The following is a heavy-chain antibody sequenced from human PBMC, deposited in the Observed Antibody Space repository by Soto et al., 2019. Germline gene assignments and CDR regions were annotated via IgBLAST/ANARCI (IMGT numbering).Heavy chain of an antibody. Sequence: QVPLVQSGAEVKKPGASVKVSCKASGYTFTSYAMHWVRQAPGQRLEWMGWINAGNGNTKYSQKFQGRVTITRDTSASTAYMELSSLRSEDTAVYYCARSLLWFGELDYWGQGTLVTVSS. CDR3: ARSLLWFGELDY. D-gene: IGHD3-10*01. J-gene: IGHJ4*02. V-gene: IGHV1-3*01. CDR2: INAGNGNT. CDR1: GYTFTSYA.